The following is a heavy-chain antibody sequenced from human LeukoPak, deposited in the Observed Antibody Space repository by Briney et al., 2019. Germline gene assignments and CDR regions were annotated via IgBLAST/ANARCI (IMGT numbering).Heavy chain of an antibody. J-gene: IGHJ3*02. V-gene: IGHV1-69*13. Sequence: GASVKVSCKASGGTFSSYAISWVRQAPGQGLEWMGGIIPIFGTANYAQKFQGRVTITADESTSTAYMELSSLRSEDTAVYYCARELFVVVPAAMAWYDAFDIWGQGTMVTVSS. D-gene: IGHD2-2*01. CDR1: GGTFSSYA. CDR3: ARELFVVVPAAMAWYDAFDI. CDR2: IIPIFGTA.